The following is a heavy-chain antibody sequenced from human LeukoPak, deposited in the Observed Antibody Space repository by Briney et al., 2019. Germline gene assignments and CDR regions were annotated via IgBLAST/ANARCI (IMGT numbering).Heavy chain of an antibody. D-gene: IGHD6-19*01. CDR2: ISGSGGSA. V-gene: IGHV3-23*01. J-gene: IGHJ4*02. Sequence: PGGSLRLSCAASGFTFSSYAMSWVRQAPGKGLEWVSAISGSGGSAYYADSVKGRFTISRDNSKNTLYLQMNSLRAEDTAVYYCAKDLDSSGWYGYWGQGTLVTVSS. CDR3: AKDLDSSGWYGY. CDR1: GFTFSSYA.